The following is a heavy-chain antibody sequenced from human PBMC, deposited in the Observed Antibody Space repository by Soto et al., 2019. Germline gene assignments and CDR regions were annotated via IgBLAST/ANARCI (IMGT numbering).Heavy chain of an antibody. D-gene: IGHD4-17*01. CDR2: ISYDGSNK. CDR3: ARDPDYGGNSRGGLDV. CDR1: GFTLSNYA. Sequence: QVQLVESGGGVVQPGRSLRLSCAASGFTLSNYAMHWVRQAPGEGLEWVALISYDGSNKYYADSVKGRFSISRDNSKNXLDLQMNSLRAEDTAVYYCARDPDYGGNSRGGLDVWGQGITVTVSS. J-gene: IGHJ6*02. V-gene: IGHV3-30-3*01.